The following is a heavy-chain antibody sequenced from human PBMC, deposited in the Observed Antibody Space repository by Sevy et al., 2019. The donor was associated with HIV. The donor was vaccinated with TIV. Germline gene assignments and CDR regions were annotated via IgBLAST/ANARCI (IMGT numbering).Heavy chain of an antibody. D-gene: IGHD5-18*01. J-gene: IGHJ4*02. Sequence: SETLSLTCNVSGDSVNNYYWYWIRQPAGKGLEWIGRVYASGNTNYNPSLKSRVTMSVDTSKNHFSLKLASVTAADTAVYFCASARGYSYSLTYWGQGTLVTVSS. CDR2: VYASGNT. V-gene: IGHV4-4*07. CDR1: GDSVNNYY. CDR3: ASARGYSYSLTY.